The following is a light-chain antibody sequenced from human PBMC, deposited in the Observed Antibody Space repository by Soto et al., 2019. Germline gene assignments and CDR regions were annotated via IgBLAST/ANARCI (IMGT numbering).Light chain of an antibody. J-gene: IGKJ4*01. V-gene: IGKV3-15*01. CDR1: QSVSSN. CDR2: GAS. Sequence: IVMTQSTATLSVSPGEKATLSCRASQSVSSNLAWYQQKPGQAPRLLIYGASTRATGIPARFSGSGSGTEFTLTISSLQSEDFAVYYCQQYNNWPLFGGGTKVDIK. CDR3: QQYNNWPL.